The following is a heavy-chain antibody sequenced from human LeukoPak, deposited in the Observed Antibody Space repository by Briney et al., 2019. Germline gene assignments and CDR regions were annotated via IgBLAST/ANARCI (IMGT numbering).Heavy chain of an antibody. CDR2: MNPKNANT. V-gene: IGHV1-8*01. J-gene: IGHJ4*02. CDR1: GYTFTSYD. Sequence: ASVKVSCKASGYTFTSYDINWVRQAPGQGLEWMGWMNPKNANTGYAQKFQGRVTMTRNTSISTAYMEVTSLRSEDTAVYYCARGPPESSRSDYWGQGTLVTVSS. D-gene: IGHD6-13*01. CDR3: ARGPPESSRSDY.